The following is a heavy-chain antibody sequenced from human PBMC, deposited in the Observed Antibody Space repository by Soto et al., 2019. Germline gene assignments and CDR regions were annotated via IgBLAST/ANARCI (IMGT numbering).Heavy chain of an antibody. J-gene: IGHJ5*02. CDR3: AAGLLPRISGTTLNP. CDR2: INIEGTSA. V-gene: IGHV3-74*01. CDR1: GFTFSRYW. D-gene: IGHD1-7*01. Sequence: EVQVVESGGGLVQPGGSLRLSCAASGFTFSRYWMHWVRQVPGKGLVWVSRINIEGTSATYADSVKGRFTISRDNARNTPFLQMNSLRAEDSAVYYCAAGLLPRISGTTLNPWGQGTLVIVSS.